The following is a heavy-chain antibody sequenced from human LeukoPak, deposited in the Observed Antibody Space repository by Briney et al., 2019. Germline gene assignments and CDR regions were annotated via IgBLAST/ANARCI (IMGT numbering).Heavy chain of an antibody. CDR2: IYHSGST. CDR1: GGSISSGGYS. D-gene: IGHD3-9*01. CDR3: ASTHRGTLKVDWSIRY. Sequence: PSETLSLTCAVSGGSISSGGYSWSWIRQPPGKGLEWIGYIYHSGSTYYNPSLKSRVTISVDRSKNQFSLKLSSVTAADTAVYYCASTHRGTLKVDWSIRYWGQGTLVTVSS. J-gene: IGHJ4*02. V-gene: IGHV4-30-2*01.